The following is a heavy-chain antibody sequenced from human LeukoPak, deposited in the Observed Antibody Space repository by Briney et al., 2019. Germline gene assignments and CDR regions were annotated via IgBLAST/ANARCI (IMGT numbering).Heavy chain of an antibody. J-gene: IGHJ4*02. D-gene: IGHD6-19*01. CDR3: ARPQWLVRGYFDY. V-gene: IGHV4-39*07. CDR1: GGSISSSSYY. Sequence: SETLSLTCTVSGGSISSSSYYWGWIRQPPGKGLDWIGSIYYSGSTYYNPSLKSRVTISVDTSKNQFSLKLSSVTAADTAVYYGARPQWLVRGYFDYWGQGTLVTVSS. CDR2: IYYSGST.